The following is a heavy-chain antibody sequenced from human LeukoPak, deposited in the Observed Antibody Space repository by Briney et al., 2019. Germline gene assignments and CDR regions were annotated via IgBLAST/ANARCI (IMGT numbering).Heavy chain of an antibody. CDR3: ARSFRDGLVALAPYYYYMDV. CDR2: IYYSGST. CDR1: GGSISSSSYY. Sequence: PSETLSLTCTVSGGSISSSSYYWSWIRQPPGKGLEWIGYIYYSGSTNYNPSLKSRVTISVDTSKNQFSLKLSSVTAADTAVYYCARSFRDGLVALAPYYYYMDVWGKGTTVTVSS. V-gene: IGHV4-61*01. J-gene: IGHJ6*03. D-gene: IGHD5-24*01.